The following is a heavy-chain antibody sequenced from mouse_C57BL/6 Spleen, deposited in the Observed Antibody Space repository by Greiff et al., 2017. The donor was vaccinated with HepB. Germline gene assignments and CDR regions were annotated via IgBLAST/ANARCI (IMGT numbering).Heavy chain of an antibody. CDR1: GYSITSGYY. J-gene: IGHJ2*01. Sequence: DVKLQESGPGLVKPSQSLSLTCSVTGYSITSGYYWNWIRQFPGNKLEWMGYISYDGSNNYNPSLKNRISITRDTSKNQSFLKLNSVTTEDTATYYCAGVHWDEYYFDYWGQGTTLTVSS. V-gene: IGHV3-6*01. CDR2: ISYDGSN. CDR3: AGVHWDEYYFDY. D-gene: IGHD4-1*01.